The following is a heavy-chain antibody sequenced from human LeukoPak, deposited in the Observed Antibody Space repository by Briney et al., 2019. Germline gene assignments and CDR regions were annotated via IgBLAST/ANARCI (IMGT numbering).Heavy chain of an antibody. CDR1: GYTFTSYA. CDR2: INAGNGNT. CDR3: ARDVRVRYFDWLFVY. Sequence: ASVKVSCKASGYTFTSYAMHWVRQAPGQRLEWMGWINAGNGNTKYSQKFQGRVTITRDTSASTAYMELSSLRSEDTAVSYCARDVRVRYFDWLFVYWSQGTLVTVSS. J-gene: IGHJ4*02. D-gene: IGHD3-9*01. V-gene: IGHV1-3*01.